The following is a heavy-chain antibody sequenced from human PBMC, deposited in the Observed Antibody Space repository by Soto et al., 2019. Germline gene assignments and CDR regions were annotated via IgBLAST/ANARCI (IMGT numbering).Heavy chain of an antibody. D-gene: IGHD6-19*01. V-gene: IGHV3-30*18. J-gene: IGHJ5*02. CDR2: ISYDGTDK. CDR3: AKDFGAWSDS. CDR1: GFAFSTYG. Sequence: QVHLVESGGGVVQPGRSLTIYCVGSGFAFSTYGMHWVRQAPAKGLEWVALISYDGTDKYYADSVKVRFSISRDNSKQTLSLQMDSLRPEDTAVYYCAKDFGAWSDSWGQGTLVNVSS.